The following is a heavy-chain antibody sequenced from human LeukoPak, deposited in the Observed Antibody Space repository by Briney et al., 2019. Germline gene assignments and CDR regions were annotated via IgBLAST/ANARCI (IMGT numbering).Heavy chain of an antibody. Sequence: GRSLRLSCAASRFPFRSYGMHWVRQAPGKGLEWVAVIWYDGSEKYYADSVKGRFTVSRDNSNNMLYLQMDSLRAEDTAVYYCATYNSGTIDHWGQGTLVTVSS. CDR1: RFPFRSYG. D-gene: IGHD1-1*01. CDR3: ATYNSGTIDH. V-gene: IGHV3-33*03. J-gene: IGHJ4*02. CDR2: IWYDGSEK.